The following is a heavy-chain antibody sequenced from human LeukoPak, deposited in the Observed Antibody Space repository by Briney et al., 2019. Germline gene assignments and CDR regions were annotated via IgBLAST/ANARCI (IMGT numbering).Heavy chain of an antibody. Sequence: GGSLRPSCAVSGFTFSTYYMSWVRQGPGKGLEWVAKIKQDGSEKYYVDSVKGRFTISRDNAKNSLYLQMNSLRAEDTAVYYCARGGYYDSSGRNFDYWGQGTLVTVSS. D-gene: IGHD3-22*01. CDR3: ARGGYYDSSGRNFDY. CDR2: IKQDGSEK. J-gene: IGHJ4*02. V-gene: IGHV3-7*05. CDR1: GFTFSTYY.